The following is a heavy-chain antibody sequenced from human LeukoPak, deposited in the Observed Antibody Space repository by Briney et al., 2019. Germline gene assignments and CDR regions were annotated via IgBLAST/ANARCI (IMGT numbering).Heavy chain of an antibody. Sequence: GGSLRLSCAASGFTFSSYAMHWVRQAPGKGLEWVAVISYDGSNKYYADSVKGRFTISRDNSKNTLYLQMNSLRAEDTAVYYCASRGQIRGAPPTYFDYWGQGTLVTVSS. D-gene: IGHD3-10*01. CDR3: ASRGQIRGAPPTYFDY. J-gene: IGHJ4*02. CDR2: ISYDGSNK. CDR1: GFTFSSYA. V-gene: IGHV3-30-3*01.